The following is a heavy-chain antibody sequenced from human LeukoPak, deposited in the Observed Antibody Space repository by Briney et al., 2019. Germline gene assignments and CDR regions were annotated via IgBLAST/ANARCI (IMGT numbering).Heavy chain of an antibody. CDR1: GFTFSSYS. CDR2: ISSSSSYI. J-gene: IGHJ6*02. D-gene: IGHD4-17*01. CDR3: ATTTRDYYYYGMDV. Sequence: PGGSLRLSCAASGFTFSSYSMNWVRQAPGKGLEWVSSISSSSSYIYYADSVKGRFTISRDNAKNSLYLQMNSLRAEDTAVYYCATTTRDYYYYGMDVWGQGTTVTVSS. V-gene: IGHV3-21*01.